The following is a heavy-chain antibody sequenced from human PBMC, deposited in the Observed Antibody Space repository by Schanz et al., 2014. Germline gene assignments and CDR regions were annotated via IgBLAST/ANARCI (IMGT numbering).Heavy chain of an antibody. V-gene: IGHV3-48*01. J-gene: IGHJ4*02. CDR1: AFIFRSYS. CDR3: ARDSGSHCMVDY. CDR2: ISRSSSTI. Sequence: EVQLVESGGGLVQPGGSLRLSCAASAFIFRSYSMHWVRQAPGKGLEWVSYISRSSSTIYYADSVRGRFTISRDNAKNSLYLQMNSLRAKDAAVYYCARDSGSHCMVDYWGQGTLVTVSS. D-gene: IGHD1-26*01.